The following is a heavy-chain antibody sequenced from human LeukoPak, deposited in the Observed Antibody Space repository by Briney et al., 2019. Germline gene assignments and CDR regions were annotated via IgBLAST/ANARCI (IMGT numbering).Heavy chain of an antibody. CDR1: GGSFSGYY. D-gene: IGHD3-22*01. CDR3: AKLKMYYYDSSSPRYMDV. J-gene: IGHJ6*03. Sequence: ETLSLTCAVYGGSFSGYYWSWIRQAPGKGLEWVSAISGSGGSTYYADSVKGRFTISRDNSKNTLYLQMNSLRAEDTAVYYCAKLKMYYYDSSSPRYMDVWGKGTTVTVSS. V-gene: IGHV3-23*01. CDR2: ISGSGGST.